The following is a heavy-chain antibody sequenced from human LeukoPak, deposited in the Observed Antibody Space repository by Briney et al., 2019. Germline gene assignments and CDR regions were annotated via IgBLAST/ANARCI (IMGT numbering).Heavy chain of an antibody. J-gene: IGHJ3*02. Sequence: SETLSLTCIVSGGSFISHHWSWIRQPPGKGLEWIGYIYYNGSTKYNPSLESRVTILVDTSKNQFSLKLSSVTAADTAMYYCATETNPKSGYCGSTSCYAFDIWGQGTVVTVSS. CDR1: GGSFISHH. D-gene: IGHD2-2*01. CDR2: IYYNGST. V-gene: IGHV4-59*11. CDR3: ATETNPKSGYCGSTSCYAFDI.